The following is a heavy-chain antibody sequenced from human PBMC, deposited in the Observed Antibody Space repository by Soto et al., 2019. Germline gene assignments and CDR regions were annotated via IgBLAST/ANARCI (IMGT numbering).Heavy chain of an antibody. CDR3: ASAGYCSGGSCSHAIDY. V-gene: IGHV1-3*01. D-gene: IGHD2-15*01. J-gene: IGHJ4*02. Sequence: ASVKVSCKASGYTFTSYALHWVLQAPGQRLEWMGWINPGNGNTRYSQKFQGRVTITRDTSASTAYMELSSLRSEDTAVYYCASAGYCSGGSCSHAIDYWGQGTLVTVPQ. CDR2: INPGNGNT. CDR1: GYTFTSYA.